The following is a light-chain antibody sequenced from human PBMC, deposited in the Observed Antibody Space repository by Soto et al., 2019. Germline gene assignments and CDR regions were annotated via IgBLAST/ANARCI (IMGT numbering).Light chain of an antibody. CDR3: QVWDNSSDPLYV. Sequence: SYELTQPPSVSVAPGKTARIPCGGNNIGSKSVHWYQQKPGQAPVLVIYYDSDRPSGIPERFSGSNSGNTATLTISSVEAGDEADYYCQVWDNSSDPLYVFGTGTKLTVL. CDR2: YDS. CDR1: NIGSKS. V-gene: IGLV3-21*04. J-gene: IGLJ1*01.